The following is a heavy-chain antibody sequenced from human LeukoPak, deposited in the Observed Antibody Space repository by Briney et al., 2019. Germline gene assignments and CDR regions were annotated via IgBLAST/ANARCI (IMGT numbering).Heavy chain of an antibody. CDR1: GYTFTGYY. D-gene: IGHD2-2*02. Sequence: ASVKVSCKASGYTFTGYYMHWVRQVPGQGLEWMGWINPNSGGTNYAQKFQGRVTMTRDTSISTAYMELSRLRSDDTAVYYCARAQKGYCSSTSCYTFDYWGQGTLVTVSS. CDR3: ARAQKGYCSSTSCYTFDY. J-gene: IGHJ4*02. V-gene: IGHV1-2*02. CDR2: INPNSGGT.